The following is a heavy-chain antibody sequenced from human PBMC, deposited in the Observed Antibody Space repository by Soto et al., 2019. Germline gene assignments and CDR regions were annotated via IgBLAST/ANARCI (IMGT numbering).Heavy chain of an antibody. J-gene: IGHJ4*02. Sequence: ASVKVSCKASGFTFTSSAVQWVRQARGQGLEWIGLIVPSSGSTSYAQKFQERVTMTRDTSTSTVYMELSSLRSEDTAVYYCARDDVRKSSWYRIDYWGQGTLVTVSS. CDR1: GFTFTSSA. V-gene: IGHV1-58*01. CDR2: IVPSSGST. D-gene: IGHD6-13*01. CDR3: ARDDVRKSSWYRIDY.